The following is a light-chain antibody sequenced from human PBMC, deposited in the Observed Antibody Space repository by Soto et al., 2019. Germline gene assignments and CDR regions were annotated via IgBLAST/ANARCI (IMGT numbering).Light chain of an antibody. CDR2: EVS. J-gene: IGLJ1*01. CDR1: SSDIGPFNY. V-gene: IGLV2-14*01. CDR3: ASYSSPDTLYV. Sequence: QSALTQPASVSGSPGQSITISCVGSSSDIGPFNYVSWYQHRPGRAPKLIIFEVSNRPSGVSNRFSGSKSGTRASLTISGLQAEDEADYFCASYSSPDTLYVFGTGTKLTVL.